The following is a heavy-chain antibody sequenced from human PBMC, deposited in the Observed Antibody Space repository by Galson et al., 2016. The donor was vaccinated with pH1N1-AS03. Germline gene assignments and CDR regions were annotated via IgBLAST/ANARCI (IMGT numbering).Heavy chain of an antibody. V-gene: IGHV3-7*03. CDR3: ARFGKNGCDLGS. D-gene: IGHD3-10*01. CDR2: INPGGRGL. Sequence: SLRLSCAASGFTFSIYWMTWVRQTPGKGLEWVATINPGGRGLYYADSLQGRFSISRDDAKNSLYLQMSSLRVDDTAVYYCARFGKNGCDLGSWGQGTLVSVSS. J-gene: IGHJ4*02. CDR1: GFTFSIYW.